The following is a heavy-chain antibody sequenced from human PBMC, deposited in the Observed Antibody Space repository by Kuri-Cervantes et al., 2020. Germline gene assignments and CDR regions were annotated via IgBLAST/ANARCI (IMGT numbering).Heavy chain of an antibody. CDR1: GFTFSDYY. CDR3: AKSLSLRLTISYWYFDL. V-gene: IGHV3-7*03. D-gene: IGHD4-17*01. CDR2: IKQDGSEK. J-gene: IGHJ2*01. Sequence: GESLKISCAASGFTFSDYYMSWVRQAPGKGLEWVANIKQDGSEKYYVDSVKGRFTISRDNAKNSLYLQMNSLRAEDTAVYYCAKSLSLRLTISYWYFDLWGRGTLVTVSS.